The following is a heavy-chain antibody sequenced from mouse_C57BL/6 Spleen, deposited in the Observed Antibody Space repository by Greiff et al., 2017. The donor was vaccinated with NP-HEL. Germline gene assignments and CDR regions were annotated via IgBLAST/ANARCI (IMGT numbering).Heavy chain of an antibody. CDR2: ISYDGSN. V-gene: IGHV3-6*01. D-gene: IGHD1-2*01. Sequence: EVKLVESGPGLVKPSQSLSLTCSVTGYSITSGYYWNWIRQFPGNKLEWMGYISYDGSNNYNPSLKNRISITRDTSKNQFFLKLNSVTTEDTATYYCARDTANYFDYWGQGTTLTVSS. J-gene: IGHJ2*01. CDR1: GYSITSGYY. CDR3: ARDTANYFDY.